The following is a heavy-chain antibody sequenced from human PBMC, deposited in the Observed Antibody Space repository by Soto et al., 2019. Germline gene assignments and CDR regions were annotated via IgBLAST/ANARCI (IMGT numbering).Heavy chain of an antibody. D-gene: IGHD6-19*01. CDR3: ARWGAQWVVVACDI. V-gene: IGHV4-61*01. CDR1: GGSVSSGSYY. Sequence: QVQLQESGPGLVKPSETLSLTCTVSGGSVSSGSYYWSWIRQPPGKGLEWIGYIYYSGSTNYNPSLKGRVTISVDTSKNQFFLKLSSVTAADTAVYYCARWGAQWVVVACDIWGQGTMVTVSS. CDR2: IYYSGST. J-gene: IGHJ3*02.